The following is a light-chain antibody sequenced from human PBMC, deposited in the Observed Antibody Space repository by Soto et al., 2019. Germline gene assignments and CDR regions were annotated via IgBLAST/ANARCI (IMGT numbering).Light chain of an antibody. V-gene: IGLV2-14*01. CDR1: SSDVGGYNY. CDR3: SSYGSTSTRYV. CDR2: EVS. Sequence: QSALTQPASVSGSPGQSITISCTGTSSDVGGYNYVSWYQQHPGKAPKLMIYEVSNRLSGVSNRFSGSKSANTASLTISGLQAEDEADYFGSSYGSTSTRYVFGTGTKVTVL. J-gene: IGLJ1*01.